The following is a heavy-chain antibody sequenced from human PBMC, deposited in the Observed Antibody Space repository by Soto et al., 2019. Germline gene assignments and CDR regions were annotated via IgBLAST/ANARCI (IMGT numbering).Heavy chain of an antibody. CDR2: INTHTGDT. Sequence: ASVKVSCKASGYTFTGYYIYWVRQAPGQGPEWMGGINTHTGDTDYAPKFQGWVTMTRDTSISTAYMELSRLRSDDTAVYYCARDRLGYSSSWYSGWYFDLWGRGTLVTVSS. CDR1: GYTFTGYY. D-gene: IGHD6-13*01. J-gene: IGHJ2*01. CDR3: ARDRLGYSSSWYSGWYFDL. V-gene: IGHV1-2*04.